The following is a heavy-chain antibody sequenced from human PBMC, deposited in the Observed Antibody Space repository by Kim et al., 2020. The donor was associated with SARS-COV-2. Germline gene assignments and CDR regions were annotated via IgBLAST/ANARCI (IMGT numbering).Heavy chain of an antibody. J-gene: IGHJ5*01. CDR2: INPNSGNT. Sequence: ASVKVSCKTSGHTFSSYDINWVRQATGQGLEWMGWINPNSGNTGYAQKFQGRVTMTRNISIRTVYMELSSLGFEDTAVYFCARFPPYCSDGKCYGDNWYD. D-gene: IGHD2-15*01. V-gene: IGHV1-8*01. CDR1: GHTFSSYD. CDR3: ARFPPYCSDGKCYGDNWYD.